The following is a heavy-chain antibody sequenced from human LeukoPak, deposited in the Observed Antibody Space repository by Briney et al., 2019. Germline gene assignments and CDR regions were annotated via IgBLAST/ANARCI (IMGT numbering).Heavy chain of an antibody. Sequence: GRSLRLSCAASGFTFGDDYMSWIRQAPGKGLEWVSYIASGGGSISYADSVKGRFTVSRDNAKKSLYLQMDSLRAEDTAVYYCARMSGSWYYFDHWGQGTLVAVSS. CDR2: IASGGGSI. CDR1: GFTFGDDY. D-gene: IGHD6-13*01. V-gene: IGHV3-11*01. J-gene: IGHJ4*02. CDR3: ARMSGSWYYFDH.